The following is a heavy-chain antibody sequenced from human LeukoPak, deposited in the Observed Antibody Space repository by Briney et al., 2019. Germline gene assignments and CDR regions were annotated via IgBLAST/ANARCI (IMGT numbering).Heavy chain of an antibody. J-gene: IGHJ4*02. CDR1: GFSFSSYE. Sequence: GGSLRLSCAASGFSFSSYEWNWVRQAPGKGLEWVAFIRYDGSNKYYADSVKGRFTISRDNSKNTLYLQMNSLRAEDTAVYYCAKGMTTVTMNTDYWGQGTLVTVSS. CDR2: IRYDGSNK. D-gene: IGHD4-11*01. V-gene: IGHV3-30*02. CDR3: AKGMTTVTMNTDY.